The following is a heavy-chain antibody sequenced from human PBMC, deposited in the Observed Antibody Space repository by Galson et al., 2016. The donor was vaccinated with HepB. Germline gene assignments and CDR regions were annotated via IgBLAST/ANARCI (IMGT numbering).Heavy chain of an antibody. Sequence: SVKVSCKASGYTFTSYGVSWVRQAPGQGLEWMGWISGDNDDTKYAQKHQGRVTMSTDTSTSTAYMELRSLRSDDTAVYYCASRGAAMRPIHYYGLDVWGQGTTVIVSS. CDR2: ISGDNDDT. CDR1: GYTFTSYG. J-gene: IGHJ6*02. V-gene: IGHV1-18*04. CDR3: ASRGAAMRPIHYYGLDV. D-gene: IGHD2-2*01.